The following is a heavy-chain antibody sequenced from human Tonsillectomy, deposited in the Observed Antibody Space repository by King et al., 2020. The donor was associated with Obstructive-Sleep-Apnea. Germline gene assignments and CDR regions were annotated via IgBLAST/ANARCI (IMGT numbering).Heavy chain of an antibody. J-gene: IGHJ1*01. CDR2: ISVYNGNT. Sequence: QLVQSGAEVRRPGASVKVSCQTSGYTFTSYGISWVRQAPGQGFEWMGWISVYNGNTHYAKKLQGRVTMTTDTFTRTAYMELRSLRLDDTAVYYCAGDSYYRSSGYEYVGEDFQKWGQGTLVTVSS. V-gene: IGHV1-18*01. CDR1: GYTFTSYG. D-gene: IGHD3-22*01. CDR3: AGDSYYRSSGYEYVGEDFQK.